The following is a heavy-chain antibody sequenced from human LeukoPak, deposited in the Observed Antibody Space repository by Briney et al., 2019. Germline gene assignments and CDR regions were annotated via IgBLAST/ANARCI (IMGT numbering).Heavy chain of an antibody. CDR2: RRYDGSNK. CDR1: GFTFSSYG. CDR3: AKDRRFYDSSGYYYYYFDY. Sequence: GGSLSLSCAAAGFTFSSYGMHWVRQATGKGLEWVSFRRYDGSNKYYADSVKGRFTISRDNSKNTLYLQMNSLRAEDTAVYYCAKDRRFYDSSGYYYYYFDYWGQGTLVTVSS. J-gene: IGHJ4*02. V-gene: IGHV3-30*02. D-gene: IGHD3-22*01.